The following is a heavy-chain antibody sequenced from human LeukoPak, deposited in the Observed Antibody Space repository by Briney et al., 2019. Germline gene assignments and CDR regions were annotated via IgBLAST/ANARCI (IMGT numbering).Heavy chain of an antibody. CDR2: ISGSGGST. D-gene: IGHD3-10*01. Sequence: GGSLRLSCAASGFTFTSYAMTWVRQAPGKGLEWVSSISGSGGSTYYADSVKGRFTISRDNSKITLYLQMNSLRAEDTAVYYCARDRSGSYYEPFDCWGQGTLVTVSS. CDR3: ARDRSGSYYEPFDC. CDR1: GFTFTSYA. J-gene: IGHJ4*02. V-gene: IGHV3-23*01.